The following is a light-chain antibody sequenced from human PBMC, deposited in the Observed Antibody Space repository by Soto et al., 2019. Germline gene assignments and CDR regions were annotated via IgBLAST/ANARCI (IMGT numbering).Light chain of an antibody. CDR3: QQTYSTPGT. J-gene: IGKJ1*01. CDR2: AAS. Sequence: DIQMTQSPTSLSASVGDRVSITCRASETIIIYLNWYQKKSGEAPKLLIYAASSLQSGVPSRFSGSGDGTGFTLTISSLQPEDFATYYCQQTYSTPGTFGQGTKVEIK. CDR1: ETIIIY. V-gene: IGKV1-39*01.